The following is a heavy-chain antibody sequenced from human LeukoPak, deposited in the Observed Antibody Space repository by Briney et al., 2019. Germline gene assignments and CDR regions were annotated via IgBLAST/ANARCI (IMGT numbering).Heavy chain of an antibody. Sequence: ASVKVSCKASGYTFTGYYMHWVRQAPGQGLEWMGWINPNSGGTNYAQKFQGRVTMTRDTSISTAYMELSRLRSDDTAVYYCARLRIQLWLLEEYFDYWGQGTLVTVSS. CDR2: INPNSGGT. J-gene: IGHJ4*02. CDR3: ARLRIQLWLLEEYFDY. CDR1: GYTFTGYY. V-gene: IGHV1-2*02. D-gene: IGHD5-18*01.